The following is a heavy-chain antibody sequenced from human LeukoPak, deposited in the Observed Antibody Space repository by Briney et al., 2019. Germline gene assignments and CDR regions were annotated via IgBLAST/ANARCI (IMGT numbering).Heavy chain of an antibody. CDR1: GNSVRSSNFY. D-gene: IGHD3-3*01. J-gene: IGHJ6*03. Sequence: SETLSLTCTVSGNSVRSSNFYWSWIRQPPGKGLEWIGEINHSGSTNYNPSLKSRVTISVDTSKNQFSLKLSSVTAADTAVYYCARASYGYYLAKYYYYYYMDVWGKGTTVTVSS. CDR2: INHSGST. CDR3: ARASYGYYLAKYYYYYYMDV. V-gene: IGHV4-39*07.